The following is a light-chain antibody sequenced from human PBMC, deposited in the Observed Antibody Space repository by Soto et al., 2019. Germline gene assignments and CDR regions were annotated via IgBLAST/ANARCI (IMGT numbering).Light chain of an antibody. CDR1: QSLLHSSGNNY. CDR2: WGS. J-gene: IGKJ5*01. V-gene: IGKV2-28*01. CDR3: MQGQQTPLT. Sequence: DIVMTQSPLSLPVTPGEPASMSCRSSQSLLHSSGNNYLDWYVQKPGQSPQLLIYWGSYRASEVPDRYSGSGASTDFTLKISRKQAEDVGIYYRMQGQQTPLTFGQGTRLAIK.